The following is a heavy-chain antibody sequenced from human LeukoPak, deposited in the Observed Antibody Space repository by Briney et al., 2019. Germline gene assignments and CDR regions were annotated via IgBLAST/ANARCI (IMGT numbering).Heavy chain of an antibody. CDR1: EFTFSDHW. CDR2: IKKDGSKK. CDR3: ARGPPYGTWSDYLDY. J-gene: IGHJ4*02. D-gene: IGHD3-10*01. V-gene: IGHV3-7*01. Sequence: PGGSLRLSCAASEFTFSDHWMTWVRQAPGKGLEWVADIKKDGSKKNEVDSLEGRFTISRDNAKNSLFLQINSLRVEDTAVYYCARGPPYGTWSDYLDYWGQGTLVTVSS.